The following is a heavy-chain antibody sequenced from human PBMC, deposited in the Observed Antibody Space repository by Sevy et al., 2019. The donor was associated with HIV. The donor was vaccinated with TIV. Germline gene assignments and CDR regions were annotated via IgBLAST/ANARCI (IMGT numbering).Heavy chain of an antibody. J-gene: IGHJ4*02. Sequence: GGSLRLSCAASGFTFSGYGLHWVRQAPGKGLEWVAMMWYDGSNKYYADSVKGRFTISRDNSKKTLYLQTNSLRAEDTAVYYCARDSVRGGYFDSSGYFLFDYWGQGTLVTVSS. CDR2: MWYDGSNK. CDR3: ARDSVRGGYFDSSGYFLFDY. V-gene: IGHV3-33*01. D-gene: IGHD3-22*01. CDR1: GFTFSGYG.